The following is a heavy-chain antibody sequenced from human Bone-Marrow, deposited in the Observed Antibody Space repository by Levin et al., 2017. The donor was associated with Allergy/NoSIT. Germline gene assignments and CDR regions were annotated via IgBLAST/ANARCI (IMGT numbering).Heavy chain of an antibody. CDR3: ASEDYWRFDY. V-gene: IGHV3-7*01. D-gene: IGHD2-8*02. CDR1: GFTFSNYW. J-gene: IGHJ4*02. CDR2: TEPDGSEK. Sequence: LSGGSLRLSCAASGFTFSNYWMSWVRQAPGKGLEWVAKTEPDGSEKTYVDSVKGRFTISRDNAKNLLYLQMSSLRAEDTAVYYCASEDYWRFDYWGQGTLVTVSS.